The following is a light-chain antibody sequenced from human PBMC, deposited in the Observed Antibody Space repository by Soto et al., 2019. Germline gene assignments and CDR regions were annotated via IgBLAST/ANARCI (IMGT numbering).Light chain of an antibody. CDR3: QQYTGPTTT. Sequence: DIVMTQSPDSLAVSLGERSTINCKSSQSVLYSTNNKNYLAWCQKRPGQDPRILIYGASTRAAGIPDRFSGSGSGTDFNLTITRLETEDSAVYVCQQYTGPTTTFGQGTRLEIK. V-gene: IGKV4-1*01. J-gene: IGKJ5*01. CDR1: QSVLYSTNNKNY. CDR2: GAS.